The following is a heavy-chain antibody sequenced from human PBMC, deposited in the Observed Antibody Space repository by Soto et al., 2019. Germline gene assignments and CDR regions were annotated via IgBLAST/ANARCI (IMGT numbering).Heavy chain of an antibody. Sequence: QVQLVESGGGVVQPGRSLRLSCAASGFTFSSYAMHWVRQAPGKGLEWVAVISYDGSNKYYADSVKGRFTISRDNSKNTLYLQMNSLRAEDTAVYYCASRPPGELPGYFDYWGQGTLVTVSS. D-gene: IGHD1-26*01. V-gene: IGHV3-30-3*01. CDR2: ISYDGSNK. CDR3: ASRPPGELPGYFDY. CDR1: GFTFSSYA. J-gene: IGHJ4*02.